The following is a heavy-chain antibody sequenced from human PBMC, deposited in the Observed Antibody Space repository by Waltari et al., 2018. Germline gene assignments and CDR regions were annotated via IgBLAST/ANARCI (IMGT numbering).Heavy chain of an antibody. CDR3: ARVPHPQFEYPDY. Sequence: QVQLQESGPGLVKPSQTLSLTCTVSGGSISSGDYYWSWIRQPPGKGLEWIGDIYYSGSTYYNPSLKSRVTISVDTSKNQFSLKLSSVTAADTAVYYCARVPHPQFEYPDYWGQGTLVTVSS. V-gene: IGHV4-30-4*08. CDR2: IYYSGST. CDR1: GGSISSGDYY. D-gene: IGHD2-2*02. J-gene: IGHJ4*02.